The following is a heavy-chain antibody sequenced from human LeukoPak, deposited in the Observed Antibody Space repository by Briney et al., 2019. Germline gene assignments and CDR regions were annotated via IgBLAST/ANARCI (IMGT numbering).Heavy chain of an antibody. CDR1: GFTFNGYW. J-gene: IGHJ2*01. CDR2: INRDGGM. CDR3: ARANPADFDL. D-gene: IGHD1-14*01. V-gene: IGHV3-74*01. Sequence: GGSLRLSCAASGFTFNGYWIHWVRQAPEKGLVWVSRINRDGGMHYADSVRGRFAISRDNTKNTVSLQMNSLRDEDTGVYFYARANPADFDLWGRGTVVIVSS.